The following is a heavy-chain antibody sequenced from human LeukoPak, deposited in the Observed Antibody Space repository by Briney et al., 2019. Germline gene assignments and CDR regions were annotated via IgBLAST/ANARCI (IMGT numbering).Heavy chain of an antibody. CDR2: IYSGGNT. D-gene: IGHD3-10*01. J-gene: IGHJ4*02. V-gene: IGHV3-53*01. CDR3: ARGRSPQWLGELLSFDY. Sequence: GGSLRLSCAASGFTVSSKYMSWVRQAPGKGLEWVSVIYSGGNTYYADSVKGRFTISRDNSKNTLYLQMNSLRAEDAAVYYCARGRSPQWLGELLSFDYWAQGTLVTVSS. CDR1: GFTVSSKY.